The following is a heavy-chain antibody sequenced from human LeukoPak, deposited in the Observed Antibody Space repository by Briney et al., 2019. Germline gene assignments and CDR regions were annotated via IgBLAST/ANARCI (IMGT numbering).Heavy chain of an antibody. Sequence: PSETLSLTCAVSGGSIINSNWWSWVRQPPGKGLEWIGEIYHSGSANCNPSLKSRVTILIDKSKNQFSLKLSPVTAADTAVYYCASGFSMDGGVIKEDVLHWGRGTLVTVSS. CDR3: ASGFSMDGGVIKEDVLH. CDR1: GGSIINSNW. V-gene: IGHV4/OR15-8*01. CDR2: IYHSGSA. D-gene: IGHD3-10*01. J-gene: IGHJ1*01.